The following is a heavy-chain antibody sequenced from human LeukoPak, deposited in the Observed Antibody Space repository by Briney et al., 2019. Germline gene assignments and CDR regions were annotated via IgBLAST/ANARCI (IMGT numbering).Heavy chain of an antibody. D-gene: IGHD4-17*01. CDR3: ARELDYGDYGDY. Sequence: GGSLRLSCAASGFTFSSYSMNWVRQAPGKGLEWVSSISSSSSYIYYADSVKGRFTISRDNAKNSLYLQMNSLRAEDTAVYYCARELDYGDYGDYWGQGTLVTVSS. J-gene: IGHJ4*02. CDR2: ISSSSSYI. V-gene: IGHV3-21*01. CDR1: GFTFSSYS.